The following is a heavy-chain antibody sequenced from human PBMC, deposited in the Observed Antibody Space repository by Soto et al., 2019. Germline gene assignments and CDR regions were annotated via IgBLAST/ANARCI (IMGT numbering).Heavy chain of an antibody. J-gene: IGHJ4*02. D-gene: IGHD3-3*01. CDR1: GFTFSSYS. V-gene: IGHV3-48*02. CDR2: ISSSSSTI. Sequence: GGSLRLSCAASGFTFSSYSMNWVRQAPGKGLEWVSYISSSSSTIYYADSVKGRFTISRDNAKNSLYLQMNSLRDEDTAVYYCAAPYYDFWSGYPPPEGWGQGTRVTVSS. CDR3: AAPYYDFWSGYPPPEG.